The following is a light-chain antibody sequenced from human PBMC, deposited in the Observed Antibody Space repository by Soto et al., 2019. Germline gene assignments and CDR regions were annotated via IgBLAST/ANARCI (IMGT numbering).Light chain of an antibody. CDR3: SSYTSSSTLYYV. V-gene: IGLV2-14*01. CDR2: DVS. J-gene: IGLJ1*01. CDR1: SSDVGGYNY. Sequence: QSVLTQPASGSGSPGQAITISCTGTSSDVGGYNYVSWYQQHPGKAPKLMIYDVSNRPSGVSNRFSGSKSGNTASLTISGLQAEDEADYYCSSYTSSSTLYYVFGTGTKVTVL.